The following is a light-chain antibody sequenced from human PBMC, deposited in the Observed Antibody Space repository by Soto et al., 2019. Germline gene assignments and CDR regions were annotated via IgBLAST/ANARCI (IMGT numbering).Light chain of an antibody. Sequence: DIQMTQSPSTLSASVGDRVTITFRASQSINRWLAWYQQKPGKAPNLLIYKASSLESGVPSRFSGSGSGTEFTLTISSLQPDDFVTYYCQQYNTYPWTFGQGTKVDI. J-gene: IGKJ1*01. CDR2: KAS. CDR3: QQYNTYPWT. V-gene: IGKV1-5*03. CDR1: QSINRW.